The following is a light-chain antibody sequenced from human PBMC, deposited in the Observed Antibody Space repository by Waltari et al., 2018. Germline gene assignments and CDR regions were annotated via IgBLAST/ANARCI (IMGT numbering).Light chain of an antibody. CDR2: DNN. J-gene: IGLJ1*01. CDR1: RSNIGKNY. V-gene: IGLV1-51*01. CDR3: GTWDSGLSAGV. Sequence: QSVLTHPPSVSSAPGQQVTISCSGSRSNIGKNYVSWYQQPPGTAPKLLIYDNNVRPSGIPDRFSGSKSGTSAALGITGLQTGDEADYYCGTWDSGLSAGVFGTGTRVTVL.